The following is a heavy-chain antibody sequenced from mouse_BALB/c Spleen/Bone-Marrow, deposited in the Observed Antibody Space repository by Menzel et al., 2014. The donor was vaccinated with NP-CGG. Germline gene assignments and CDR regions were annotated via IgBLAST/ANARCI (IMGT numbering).Heavy chain of an antibody. Sequence: VQLHQSGTELAKPGASVMMSCKAYGYTFTSYWMHWVKQRPGQGLEWIGYINPSTGYTEFYQNFKDKASLTADKSSSTAYMQLSSLTSEDSAVYYCAGSGDYGQFDDGGHGSTPTVSS. CDR1: GYTFTSYW. V-gene: IGHV1-7*01. CDR2: INPSTGYT. CDR3: AGSGDYGQFDD. D-gene: IGHD2-4*01. J-gene: IGHJ2*01.